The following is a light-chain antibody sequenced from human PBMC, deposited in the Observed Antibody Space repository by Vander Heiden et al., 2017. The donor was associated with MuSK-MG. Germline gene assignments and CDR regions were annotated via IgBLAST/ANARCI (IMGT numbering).Light chain of an antibody. CDR1: QSVSSSY. CDR3: QHYGSSSWT. Sequence: EIVLTQSPGTLSLSPGERATLSCRASQSVSSSYLAWYQQKPGQAPRLLIYGASSRATGIPDRSRGSGSGTDFTLTISRLEPEDFAVYYCQHYGSSSWTFGQGTKVDIK. CDR2: GAS. V-gene: IGKV3-20*01. J-gene: IGKJ1*01.